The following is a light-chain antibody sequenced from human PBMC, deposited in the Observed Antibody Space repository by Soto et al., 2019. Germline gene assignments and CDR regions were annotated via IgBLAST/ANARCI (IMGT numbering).Light chain of an antibody. CDR3: QQYNKGVT. Sequence: EIVMTQSPATLSVSPGETATLSCRASQSVSSNLAWYQQKRGQAPRLLIYGASTRATGIPARFIGSGSGTDFTLTINSLQLEDFAVYYCQQYNKGVTFGPGTKVDLK. CDR1: QSVSSN. CDR2: GAS. V-gene: IGKV3-15*01. J-gene: IGKJ3*01.